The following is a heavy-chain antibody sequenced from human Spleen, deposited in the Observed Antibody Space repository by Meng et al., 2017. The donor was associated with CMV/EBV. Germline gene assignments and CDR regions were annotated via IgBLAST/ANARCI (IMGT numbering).Heavy chain of an antibody. D-gene: IGHD5-18*01. CDR1: GGSFSGYY. J-gene: IGHJ4*02. Sequence: QLPQHPWGLGLWKPSATLSRTRAVYGGSFSGYYWSWIRQPPGKGLEWIGEINHSGSTNYTPSLKSRVTISVDTSKNQFSLKLSSVTAADTAVYYCAGGIGYSYGNGDYWGQGTLVTVSS. CDR2: INHSGST. V-gene: IGHV4-34*01. CDR3: AGGIGYSYGNGDY.